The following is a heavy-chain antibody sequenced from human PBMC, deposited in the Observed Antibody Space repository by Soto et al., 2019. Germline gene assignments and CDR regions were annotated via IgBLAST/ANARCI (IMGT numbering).Heavy chain of an antibody. D-gene: IGHD1-1*01. CDR1: GGTFSSYA. CDR3: ARDVRVSSRTLQRLPGGMDV. Sequence: SVKVSCKASGGTFSSYAISWVRQAPGQGLEWMGGIIPIFGTANYAQKFQGRVTITADKSTSTAYMELSSLRSEDTAVYYCARDVRVSSRTLQRLPGGMDVWGQGTTVTVSS. V-gene: IGHV1-69*06. J-gene: IGHJ6*02. CDR2: IIPIFGTA.